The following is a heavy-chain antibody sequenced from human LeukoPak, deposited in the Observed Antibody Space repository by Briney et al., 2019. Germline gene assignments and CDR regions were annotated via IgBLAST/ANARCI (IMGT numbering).Heavy chain of an antibody. J-gene: IGHJ6*03. Sequence: SETLSLTCTVSGGSISSGGYYWSWIRQHPGKGLEWIGYIYYSGCTYYNPSLKSRVTISVDTSKNQFSLKLSSVTAADTAVYYCARDRQQLGTMDVWGKGTTVTVSS. V-gene: IGHV4-31*03. CDR3: ARDRQQLGTMDV. CDR1: GGSISSGGYY. CDR2: IYYSGCT. D-gene: IGHD6-6*01.